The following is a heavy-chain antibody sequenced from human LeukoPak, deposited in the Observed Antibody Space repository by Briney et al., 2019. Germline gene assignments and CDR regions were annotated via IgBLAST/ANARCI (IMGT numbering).Heavy chain of an antibody. CDR2: INHSGST. CDR1: GGSISSYY. CDR3: ARSYYYGSGSVGY. V-gene: IGHV4-34*01. J-gene: IGHJ4*02. D-gene: IGHD3-10*01. Sequence: SETLSLTCTVSGGSISSYYWSWIRQPPGKGLEWIGEINHSGSTNYNPSLKSRVTISVDTSKNQFSLKLSSVTAADTAVYYCARSYYYGSGSVGYWGQGTLVTVSS.